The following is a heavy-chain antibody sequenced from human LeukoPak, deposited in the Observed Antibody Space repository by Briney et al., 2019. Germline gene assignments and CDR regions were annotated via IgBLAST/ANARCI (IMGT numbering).Heavy chain of an antibody. V-gene: IGHV5-51*01. CDR3: PRPGTSKNRWGAFDI. CDR1: GYSFPNYW. D-gene: IGHD5-24*01. J-gene: IGHJ3*02. Sequence: GESLKISCKGSGYSFPNYWIGWVRQMPGRGLEWMGIIYPGDSDTRYSPSFQGQVTISADKSISTAYLQWSSLKASDTAMYYCPRPGTSKNRWGAFDIWGQRTTVTVSS. CDR2: IYPGDSDT.